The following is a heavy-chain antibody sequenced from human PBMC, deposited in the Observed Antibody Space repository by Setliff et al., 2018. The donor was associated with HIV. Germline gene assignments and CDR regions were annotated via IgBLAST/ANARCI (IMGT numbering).Heavy chain of an antibody. D-gene: IGHD1-26*01. J-gene: IGHJ3*02. CDR2: IFNTGST. V-gene: IGHV4-30-4*08. Sequence: NPSETLSLTCTVSGDSISSDDHYWSWIRQTPGKGLEWIGYIFNTGSTYYKSSLASRLTMSIDTSRNQFSLKLRSVTAADTAVFYCARMSVSAAVYYPGIWGQGTMVTVSS. CDR3: ARMSVSAAVYYPGI. CDR1: GDSISSDDHY.